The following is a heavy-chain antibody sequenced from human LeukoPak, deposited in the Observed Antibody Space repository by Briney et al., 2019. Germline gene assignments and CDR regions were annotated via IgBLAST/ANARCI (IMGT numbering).Heavy chain of an antibody. CDR2: ISSDGTVT. V-gene: IGHV3-74*01. Sequence: PGGSLRLSCSASGFPFSRDSMHWVRQSPGKGLVWLSRISSDGTVTNYADSVKGRFTISRDNAKNTLYLHMNNLRDEDTAVYYCASDAAYKFDYWGQGTLVTFSS. D-gene: IGHD5-24*01. CDR3: ASDAAYKFDY. J-gene: IGHJ4*02. CDR1: GFPFSRDS.